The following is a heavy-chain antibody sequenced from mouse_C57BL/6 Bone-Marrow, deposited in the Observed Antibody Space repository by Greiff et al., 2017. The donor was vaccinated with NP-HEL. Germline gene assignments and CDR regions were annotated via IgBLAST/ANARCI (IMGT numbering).Heavy chain of an antibody. CDR1: GYTFTDYE. D-gene: IGHD1-1*02. CDR3: TRWHYRAY. Sequence: QVQLQQSGAELVRPGASVTLSCKASGYTFTDYEMHWVKQTPVHGLEWIGAIDPETGGTAYNQKFKGKAILTADKSSSTAYMELRSLTSEDSAVYYCTRWHYRAYGGQGTRVTVSA. CDR2: IDPETGGT. J-gene: IGHJ3*01. V-gene: IGHV1-15*01.